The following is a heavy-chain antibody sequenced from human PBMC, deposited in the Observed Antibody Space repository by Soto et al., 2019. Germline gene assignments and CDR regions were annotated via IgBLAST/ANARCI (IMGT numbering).Heavy chain of an antibody. V-gene: IGHV1-69*06. CDR3: ARGVSNSGAYYTGPSAYDL. CDR1: GGTFNSYG. CDR2: TVPVFDTS. J-gene: IGHJ3*01. D-gene: IGHD3-10*01. Sequence: QVQLVQSGAVVKKPGSSVEVSCKASGGTFNSYGISWVRRAPGQGLEWMGGTVPVFDTSKFAPRFQGRVTIPADKSTSTAYMELSSVRSEATAIYFCARGVSNSGAYYTGPSAYDLWGQGTLVIVSS.